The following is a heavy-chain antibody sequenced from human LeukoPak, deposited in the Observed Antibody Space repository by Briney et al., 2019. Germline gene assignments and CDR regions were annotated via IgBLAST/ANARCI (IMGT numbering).Heavy chain of an antibody. CDR2: LRGDGET. CDR3: AKASWVSSDDAVL. D-gene: IGHD3-16*01. V-gene: IGHV3-23*01. J-gene: IGHJ4*02. Sequence: GGSLRLSCAASGFIFSSYAMSWVRQAPARGLEWVSSLRGDGETFYAESVKGRFTLSRDESRNTVYLQMNNLRVEDTAAYFCAKASWVSSDDAVLWGQGTLVTVSS. CDR1: GFIFSSYA.